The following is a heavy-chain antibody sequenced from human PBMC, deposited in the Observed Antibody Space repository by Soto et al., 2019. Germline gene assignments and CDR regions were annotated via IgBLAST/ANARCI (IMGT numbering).Heavy chain of an antibody. V-gene: IGHV1-69*13. Sequence: SVKVSCKASGGTFSSFAITWVRQAPGQGLEYMGGIIPTFGTSIYAQKFQGRVTITADESTSTAYMELSSLRSEDTAVYYCTRAQFRYSGSYVAADWFDPWGQGTLVTVSS. D-gene: IGHD5-12*01. CDR2: IIPTFGTS. CDR3: TRAQFRYSGSYVAADWFDP. CDR1: GGTFSSFA. J-gene: IGHJ5*02.